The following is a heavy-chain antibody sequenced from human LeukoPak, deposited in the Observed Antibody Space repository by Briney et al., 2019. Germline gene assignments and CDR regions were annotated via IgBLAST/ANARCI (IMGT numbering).Heavy chain of an antibody. V-gene: IGHV1-69*01. CDR3: ARDDPFYGSGVIAY. CDR2: IIPIFGTA. Sequence: ASVKVSCKASGGTFSSYAISWVRQAPGQGLEWMGGIIPIFGTANYAQKFQGRVTITADESTSTAYMELSSLRSEDTAVYYCARDDPFYGSGVIAYWGQGTLVTVSS. CDR1: GGTFSSYA. D-gene: IGHD3-10*01. J-gene: IGHJ4*02.